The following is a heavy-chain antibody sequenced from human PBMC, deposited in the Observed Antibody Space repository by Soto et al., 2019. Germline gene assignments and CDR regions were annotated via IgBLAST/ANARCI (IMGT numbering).Heavy chain of an antibody. CDR1: GYTFTSYG. Sequence: ASVKVSCKASGYTFTSYGISLLRQAPGQGLEWMGWISAYNGNTNYAQKLQGRVTMTTDTSTSTAYMELRSLRSDDTAVYYCASLDYYDSSAPHAFDIWGQGTMVT. J-gene: IGHJ3*02. D-gene: IGHD3-22*01. V-gene: IGHV1-18*01. CDR3: ASLDYYDSSAPHAFDI. CDR2: ISAYNGNT.